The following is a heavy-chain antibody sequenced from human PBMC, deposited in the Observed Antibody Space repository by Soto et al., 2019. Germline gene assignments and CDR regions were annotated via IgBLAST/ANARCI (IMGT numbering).Heavy chain of an antibody. CDR2: IYYSGST. Sequence: SETLSLTCTVSGGSISSGDYYWSWIRQPPGKGLEWIGYIYYSGSTYYNPSLKSRVTISVDTSKNQFSLKLSSVTAADTAVYYCARDPTPGDGYNSDAFDIWGQGTMVTVSS. D-gene: IGHD5-12*01. J-gene: IGHJ3*02. CDR3: ARDPTPGDGYNSDAFDI. V-gene: IGHV4-30-4*01. CDR1: GGSISSGDYY.